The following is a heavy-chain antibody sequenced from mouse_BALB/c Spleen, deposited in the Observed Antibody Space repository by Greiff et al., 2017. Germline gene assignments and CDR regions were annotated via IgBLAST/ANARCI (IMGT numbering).Heavy chain of an antibody. J-gene: IGHJ2*01. Sequence: EVQLVESGPGLVKPSQSLSLTCTVTGYSITSDYAWNWIRQFPGNKLEWMGYISYSGSTSYNPSLKSRISITRDTSKNQFFLQLNSVTTEDTATYYCAQRNYYGYGVDYWGQGTTLTVSS. V-gene: IGHV3-2*02. CDR1: GYSITSDYA. CDR2: ISYSGST. CDR3: AQRNYYGYGVDY. D-gene: IGHD2-2*01.